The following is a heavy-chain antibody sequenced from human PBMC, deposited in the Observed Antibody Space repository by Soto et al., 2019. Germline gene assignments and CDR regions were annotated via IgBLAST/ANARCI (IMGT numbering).Heavy chain of an antibody. D-gene: IGHD1-20*01. CDR1: GGTFSSYA. CDR3: ARDVGPMYTRYYYDGMDV. Sequence: QVQLVQSGAEVKKPGSSVKVSCKASGGTFSSYAISWVRQAPGQGLEWMGGIIPIFGTANYAQKFQGRVTITADESTSTAYMELSSLRSEDTAVYYCARDVGPMYTRYYYDGMDVWGQGTTVTVSS. CDR2: IIPIFGTA. J-gene: IGHJ6*02. V-gene: IGHV1-69*01.